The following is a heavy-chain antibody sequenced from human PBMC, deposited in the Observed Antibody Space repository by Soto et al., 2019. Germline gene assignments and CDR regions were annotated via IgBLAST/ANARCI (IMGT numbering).Heavy chain of an antibody. Sequence: SETLSLTCTVSGGSISGSSYYWGWIRQPPGKGLEWIGSIYYSGSTYYNPSLKSRVTISVDTSKNQFSLKLSSVTAADTAVYYCARLTYDILPDNNDDYWGQGTLVTVSS. J-gene: IGHJ4*02. CDR2: IYYSGST. CDR3: ARLTYDILPDNNDDY. D-gene: IGHD3-9*01. CDR1: GGSISGSSYY. V-gene: IGHV4-39*01.